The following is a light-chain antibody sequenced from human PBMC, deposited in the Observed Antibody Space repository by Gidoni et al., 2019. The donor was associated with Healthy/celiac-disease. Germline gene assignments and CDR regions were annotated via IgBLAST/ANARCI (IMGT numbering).Light chain of an antibody. CDR1: QSVSSY. V-gene: IGKV3-11*01. Sequence: EIVLTQSPATLSLSPGERATLSCRASQSVSSYLAWYQQKPGQAPRLLIYDASNRATGIPARFSGSGSGTDFTLTISSLEPEDCAVYYCQQRSNWPLFTFCQXTRLEIK. CDR2: DAS. J-gene: IGKJ5*01. CDR3: QQRSNWPLFT.